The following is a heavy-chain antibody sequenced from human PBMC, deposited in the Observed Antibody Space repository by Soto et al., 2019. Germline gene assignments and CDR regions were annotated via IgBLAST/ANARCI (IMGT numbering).Heavy chain of an antibody. D-gene: IGHD2-2*01. CDR1: GFTFSSYS. J-gene: IGHJ6*02. Sequence: PGGSLRLSCAASGFTFSSYSMNGVRQAPGKGLEWVSSISSSSSYIYYADSVKGRFTISRDNAKNSLYLQMNSLRAEDTAVYYCARDFEFNRRGCSSTSCSSYYYYGMDVWGQGTTVTVSS. CDR3: ARDFEFNRRGCSSTSCSSYYYYGMDV. V-gene: IGHV3-21*01. CDR2: ISSSSSYI.